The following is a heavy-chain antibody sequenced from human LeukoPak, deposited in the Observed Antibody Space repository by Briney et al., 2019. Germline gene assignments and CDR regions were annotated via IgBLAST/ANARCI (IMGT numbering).Heavy chain of an antibody. J-gene: IGHJ4*02. Sequence: GGSLRLSCAASGFSFSSYSMHWVRQAPGKGLEWVSSISGRSDGPYYADSVKGRFTTSRDNSKSTMYLQINNLRAEDAAVYYCAKDPLNYGGHYFDNGGQGTRVTVSS. CDR3: AKDPLNYGGHYFDN. CDR2: ISGRSDGP. V-gene: IGHV3-23*01. D-gene: IGHD4-23*01. CDR1: GFSFSSYS.